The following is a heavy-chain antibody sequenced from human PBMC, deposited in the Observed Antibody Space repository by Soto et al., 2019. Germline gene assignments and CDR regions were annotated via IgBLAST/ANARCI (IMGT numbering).Heavy chain of an antibody. CDR1: GSIFSSDS. J-gene: IGHJ6*02. CDR3: AREYGSGSYYNETLYYYYYGMDV. D-gene: IGHD3-10*01. Sequence: HPGGSLRQSCADAGSIFSSDSLNWVHQAPGKGLEWVSYISSSSSTIYYADSVKGRFTISRDNAKNSLYLQMNSLRDEDTAVYYCAREYGSGSYYNETLYYYYYGMDVWGQGTRVTVSS. CDR2: ISSSSSTI. V-gene: IGHV3-48*02.